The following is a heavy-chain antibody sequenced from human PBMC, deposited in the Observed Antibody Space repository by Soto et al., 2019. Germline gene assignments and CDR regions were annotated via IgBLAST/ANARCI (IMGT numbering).Heavy chain of an antibody. J-gene: IGHJ4*02. Sequence: QLHLVESGGGVVQPGRSLRLSCAASGFTFSSYDMHWVRQAPGKGLEWVAIIWYDGSNKYYADSVKGRFTISRDNSKNTLYLQMNSLRVEDTAVYYCATLNSGYLDFWGQGTLVTVSS. CDR2: IWYDGSNK. D-gene: IGHD1-26*01. V-gene: IGHV3-33*01. CDR1: GFTFSSYD. CDR3: ATLNSGYLDF.